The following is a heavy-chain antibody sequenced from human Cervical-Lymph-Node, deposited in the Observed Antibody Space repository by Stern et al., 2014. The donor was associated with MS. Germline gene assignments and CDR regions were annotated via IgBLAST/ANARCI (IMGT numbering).Heavy chain of an antibody. CDR1: GYSFTSYW. J-gene: IGHJ4*02. CDR2: IYPGDSDT. V-gene: IGHV5-51*01. CDR3: ARLYPRSWFSIEY. D-gene: IGHD3-10*01. Sequence: EVHLVESGAEVKKPGESLKISCKGSGYSFTSYWIGWVRQMPGKGLEWMGIIYPGDSDTRYSPSFQGQVTISADKSISSAYLQWDSLKASDSAMYFCARLYPRSWFSIEYWGQGTLVTVSS.